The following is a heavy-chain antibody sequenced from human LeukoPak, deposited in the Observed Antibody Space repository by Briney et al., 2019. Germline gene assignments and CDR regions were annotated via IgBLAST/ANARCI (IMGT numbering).Heavy chain of an antibody. V-gene: IGHV3-66*01. CDR2: IYSDGST. CDR1: GFTVSRNY. D-gene: IGHD3-10*01. Sequence: GGSLRLSCAASGFTVSRNYMTWVRQAPGKGQEWVSVIYSDGSTFYTDSVKGRFTISRDNSKNTLYLQMNSLRVEDTAVYYCATDFRYGSAWGPGTLLTVSS. CDR3: ATDFRYGSA. J-gene: IGHJ4*02.